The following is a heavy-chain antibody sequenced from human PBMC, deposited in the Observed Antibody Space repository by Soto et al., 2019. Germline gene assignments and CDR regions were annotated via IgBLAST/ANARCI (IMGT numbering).Heavy chain of an antibody. CDR3: AHYCYGDYEGNWFDP. CDR2: IYWDDDK. D-gene: IGHD4-17*01. J-gene: IGHJ5*02. Sequence: QITLKESGPTLVKPTQTLTLTCTFSGFSLSTSGVGVGWIRQPPGKALEWLALIYWDDDKRYSPSLKSRLTITKGTSKNQVVLTMTNMDPVDTATYYCAHYCYGDYEGNWFDPWGQGTLVTVSS. CDR1: GFSLSTSGVG. V-gene: IGHV2-5*02.